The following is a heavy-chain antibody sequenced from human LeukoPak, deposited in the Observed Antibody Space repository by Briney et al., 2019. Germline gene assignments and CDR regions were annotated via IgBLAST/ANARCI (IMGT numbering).Heavy chain of an antibody. CDR3: ARAKRGYTYGSQKSNWYLDL. J-gene: IGHJ2*01. CDR1: GYTFTGYY. CDR2: INPNSGGT. V-gene: IGHV1-2*02. D-gene: IGHD5-18*01. Sequence: ASVKVSCKASGYTFTGYYMHWVRQAPGQGLEWMGWINPNSGGTDYAQKFQGRVTMTRDTSISTAYMELSRLRSDDTAVYYCARAKRGYTYGSQKSNWYLDLWGRGTLVTVSS.